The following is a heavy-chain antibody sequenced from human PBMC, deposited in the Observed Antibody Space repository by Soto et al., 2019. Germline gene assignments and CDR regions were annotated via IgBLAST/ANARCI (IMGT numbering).Heavy chain of an antibody. CDR3: ARDPVVRGVIVPY. CDR1: GFSVSNNY. CDR2: IYSGGNT. D-gene: IGHD3-10*01. V-gene: IGHV3-53*01. J-gene: IGHJ4*02. Sequence: EVQLVESGGGLIQPGGSLRLSCAASGFSVSNNYMSWIRQAPGKGLQWVSVIYSGGNTYYADSVKGRFTISRDNSKNTLFLQMNSLRAEDPAVYYCARDPVVRGVIVPYWGPGTLVTVSS.